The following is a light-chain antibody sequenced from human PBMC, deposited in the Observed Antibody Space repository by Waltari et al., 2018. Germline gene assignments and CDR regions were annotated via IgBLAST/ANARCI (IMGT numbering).Light chain of an antibody. Sequence: QSALTQPASVSGSPGQSITISCTGTSSDVGGYNYVSWYQQHPGKAPKLMIYDVSNRPAWVSKRVSGSKSGNTASLTISGLQAEDEADYYCSSYISSSTLELFGGGTSLTVL. CDR3: SSYISSSTLEL. CDR1: SSDVGGYNY. J-gene: IGLJ2*01. V-gene: IGLV2-14*03. CDR2: DVS.